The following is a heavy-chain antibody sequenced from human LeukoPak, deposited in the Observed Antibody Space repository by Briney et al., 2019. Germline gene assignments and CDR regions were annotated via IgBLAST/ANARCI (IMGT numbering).Heavy chain of an antibody. CDR1: GFTFSSYA. V-gene: IGHV3-23*01. Sequence: PGGSLRLSCAAPGFTFSSYAMSWVRQAPGKGLEWVSTISGSGGSAYYADSVKGRFTISRDNSKNTLYLQMNSLRAEDTAVYYCAKTSNWGYFDYWGQGTLVTVSS. CDR3: AKTSNWGYFDY. CDR2: ISGSGGSA. D-gene: IGHD7-27*01. J-gene: IGHJ4*02.